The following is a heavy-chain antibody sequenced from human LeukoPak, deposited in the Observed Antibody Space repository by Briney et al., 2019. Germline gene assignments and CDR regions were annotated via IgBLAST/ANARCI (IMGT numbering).Heavy chain of an antibody. D-gene: IGHD6-19*01. CDR3: ARGQGSGWENYYYYMDV. Sequence: SSVKVSCKASRGTFSSYAISWVRQAPGQGLEWMGGIIPIFGTANYAQKFQGRVTITADESTSTAYRELSSLRSEDTAVYYCARGQGSGWENYYYYMDVWGKGTTVTVSS. CDR1: RGTFSSYA. J-gene: IGHJ6*03. V-gene: IGHV1-69*01. CDR2: IIPIFGTA.